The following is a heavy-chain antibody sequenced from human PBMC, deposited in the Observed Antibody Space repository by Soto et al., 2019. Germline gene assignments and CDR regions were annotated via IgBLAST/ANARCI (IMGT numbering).Heavy chain of an antibody. V-gene: IGHV3-23*01. CDR3: AKVFYYYDSSGYYYFDY. CDR1: GFTFSSYA. Sequence: PGGSLRLSCAASGFTFSSYAVGWARQAPGKXPEWISSISGSGSTIYYADSVKGRFTISRDNSKNTLYLQMSSLRAEDTAVYYCAKVFYYYDSSGYYYFDYWGQGTLVTVSS. CDR2: ISGSGSTI. D-gene: IGHD3-22*01. J-gene: IGHJ4*02.